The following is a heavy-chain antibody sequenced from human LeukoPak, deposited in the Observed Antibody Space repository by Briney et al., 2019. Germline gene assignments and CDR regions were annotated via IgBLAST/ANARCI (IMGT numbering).Heavy chain of an antibody. CDR1: GYSLSSGYH. CDR2: MYHSGSP. D-gene: IGHD6-13*01. V-gene: IGHV4-38-2*02. J-gene: IGHJ4*02. Sequence: SETLSLTCTVSGYSLSSGYHWGWIRQPPGKGLEWIGSMYHSGSPYYNPSLKSRVTVSHDTSKNQFSLKLSSVTAADTAVYYCGRQSGTAAGGDYWGRGTLVTVSS. CDR3: GRQSGTAAGGDY.